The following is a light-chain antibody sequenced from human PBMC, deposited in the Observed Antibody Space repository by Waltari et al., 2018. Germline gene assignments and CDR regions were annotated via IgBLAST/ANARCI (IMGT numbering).Light chain of an antibody. CDR1: SGHSSNI. CDR3: ETGGHGTWV. J-gene: IGLJ3*02. V-gene: IGLV4-69*01. Sequence: QLVLTQSPSASASLGASVKLTCTLRSGHSSNILAWLQQQPGKGPRYLMQVNSDGSHRKGDEIPDRFSGSSSGAERYLTISSLQSEDEADYYCETGGHGTWVFGGGTKLTVL. CDR2: VNSDGSH.